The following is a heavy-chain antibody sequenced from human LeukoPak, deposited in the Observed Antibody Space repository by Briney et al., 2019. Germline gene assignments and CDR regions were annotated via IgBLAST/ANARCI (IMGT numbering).Heavy chain of an antibody. D-gene: IGHD3-22*01. Sequence: SETLSLTCAVYGGSFSGYYWSWIRQPPGKGLEWIGEINHSGSTNYNPSLKSRVTISVDTSKNQFSLKLSSVTAADTALYYCARGGYSSGYYYFDYWGQGTLVTVSS. CDR3: ARGGYSSGYYYFDY. J-gene: IGHJ4*02. CDR2: INHSGST. V-gene: IGHV4-34*01. CDR1: GGSFSGYY.